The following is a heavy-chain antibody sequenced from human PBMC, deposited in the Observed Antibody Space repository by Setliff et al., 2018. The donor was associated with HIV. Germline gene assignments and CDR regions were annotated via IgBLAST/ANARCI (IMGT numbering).Heavy chain of an antibody. D-gene: IGHD5-18*01. V-gene: IGHV4-39*07. Sequence: SETLSLTCTVSGGSISSSSYYWGWIRQPPGKGLEWIANIYYSGSTFYNPSLKSRVTMSVDTSKNQFSLKLNSVTAADTAVYFCARAPGYSYSFYFDSWGQGTLVTVAS. CDR2: IYYSGST. J-gene: IGHJ4*02. CDR1: GGSISSSSYY. CDR3: ARAPGYSYSFYFDS.